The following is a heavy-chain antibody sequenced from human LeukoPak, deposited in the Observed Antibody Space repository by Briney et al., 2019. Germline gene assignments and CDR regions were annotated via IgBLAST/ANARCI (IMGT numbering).Heavy chain of an antibody. CDR2: IKQDGSEK. CDR1: GFTFSSYE. D-gene: IGHD1-20*01. CDR3: ASCPFNFQSEHDAFDI. V-gene: IGHV3-7*01. J-gene: IGHJ3*02. Sequence: PGGSLRLSCAASGFTFSSYEMNWVRQAPGKGLEWVANIKQDGSEKYYVESVKGRFTISRDNAKNSLYLQMNSLRAEVTAVYYCASCPFNFQSEHDAFDIWGQGTMVTVSS.